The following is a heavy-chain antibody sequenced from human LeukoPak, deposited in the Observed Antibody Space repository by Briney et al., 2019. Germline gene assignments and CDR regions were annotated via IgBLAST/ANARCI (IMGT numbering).Heavy chain of an antibody. CDR2: INPSGGST. V-gene: IGHV1-46*01. CDR3: AIITLGDTAMVFDY. Sequence: ASVKVSCKASGYTFTSYYMHWVRRAPGQGLEWMGIINPSGGSTSYAQKFQGRVTMTRDMSTSTVYMELSSLRSEDTAVYYCAIITLGDTAMVFDYWGQGTLVTVSS. D-gene: IGHD5-18*01. CDR1: GYTFTSYY. J-gene: IGHJ4*02.